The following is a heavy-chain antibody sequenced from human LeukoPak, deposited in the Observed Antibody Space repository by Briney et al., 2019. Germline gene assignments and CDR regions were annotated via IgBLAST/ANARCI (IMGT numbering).Heavy chain of an antibody. CDR3: ARTYQDYYDSSGYYFDY. V-gene: IGHV4-61*02. Sequence: SQTLSLTCTVSGGSISSGSYYWSWIRQPAGKGLEWTGRIYTSGSTNYNPSPKSRVTISVDTSKNQFSLKLSSVTAADTAVYYCARTYQDYYDSSGYYFDYWGQGTLVTVSS. D-gene: IGHD3-22*01. J-gene: IGHJ4*02. CDR1: GGSISSGSYY. CDR2: IYTSGST.